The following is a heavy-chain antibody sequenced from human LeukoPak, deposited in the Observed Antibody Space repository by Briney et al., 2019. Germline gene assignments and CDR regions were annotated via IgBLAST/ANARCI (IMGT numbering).Heavy chain of an antibody. D-gene: IGHD5-18*01. Sequence: ASVKVSCKASGYTFTINHMHWVRQAPGQGLEWMGWINPNSGGTNYAQKFQGWVTMTRDTSISTAYMELSRLRSDDTAVYYCARGDSYGSHFDYWGQGTLVTVSS. CDR2: INPNSGGT. V-gene: IGHV1-2*04. J-gene: IGHJ4*02. CDR1: GYTFTINH. CDR3: ARGDSYGSHFDY.